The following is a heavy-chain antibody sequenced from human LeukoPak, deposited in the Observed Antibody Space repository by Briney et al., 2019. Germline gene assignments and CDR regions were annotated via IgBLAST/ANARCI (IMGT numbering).Heavy chain of an antibody. CDR1: GGSISSGDYY. D-gene: IGHD3-10*01. CDR3: ARGITMVRGVILSGMDV. Sequence: PSETLSLTCTVSGGSISSGDYYWSWIRQPPGKGLEWIGYIYYSGSTYYNPSLKSRVTISVDTSKNQFSLKLSSVTVADTAVYYCARGITMVRGVILSGMDVWGQGTTVTVSS. CDR2: IYYSGST. J-gene: IGHJ6*02. V-gene: IGHV4-30-4*01.